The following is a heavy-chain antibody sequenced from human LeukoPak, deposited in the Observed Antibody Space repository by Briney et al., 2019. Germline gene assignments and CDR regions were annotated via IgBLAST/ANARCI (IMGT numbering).Heavy chain of an antibody. V-gene: IGHV3-30*18. CDR3: AKGGPHDKSIAVVMYYFDY. CDR2: ISYDGSNK. Sequence: GGSLRLSCAASGFTFSSYGMHWVRQAPGKGLEWVAVISYDGSNKHYADSVKGRFTISRDNSKNTLYLQMNSLRAEDTAVYYCAKGGPHDKSIAVVMYYFDYWGQGTLVTVSS. D-gene: IGHD6-19*01. CDR1: GFTFSSYG. J-gene: IGHJ4*02.